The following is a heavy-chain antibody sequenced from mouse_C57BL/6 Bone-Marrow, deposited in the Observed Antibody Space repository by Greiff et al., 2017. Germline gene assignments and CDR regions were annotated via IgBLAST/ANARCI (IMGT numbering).Heavy chain of an antibody. CDR3: TCCGDWGY. V-gene: IGHV14-4*01. Sequence: VHVQQSGAELVRPGASVKLSCTASGFNIKDDYMHWVKQRPEQGLEWIGWIDPENGDTEYAPKFQGKATITADTSSTTAYLQLSSLTSEDSAVYYGTCCGDWGYWGQGTGLTVSA. CDR1: GFNIKDDY. D-gene: IGHD2-13*01. CDR2: IDPENGDT. J-gene: IGHJ2*03.